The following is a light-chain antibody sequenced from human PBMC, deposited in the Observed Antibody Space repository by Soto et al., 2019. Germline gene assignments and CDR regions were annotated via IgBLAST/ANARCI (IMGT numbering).Light chain of an antibody. CDR1: QSVSSY. CDR2: DAS. CDR3: QQRSHSPPP. V-gene: IGKV3-11*01. Sequence: VLTQSPATLSLSPGERATLSCRASQSVSSYLAWYQQKPGPAHRLLIYDASNRATGIPARFSGSGCGTDFTLTISSLEHEDFAVDYCQQRSHSPPPFGPGTKVDIK. J-gene: IGKJ3*01.